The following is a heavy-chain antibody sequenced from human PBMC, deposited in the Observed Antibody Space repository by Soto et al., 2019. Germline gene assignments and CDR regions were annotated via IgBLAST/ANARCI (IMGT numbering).Heavy chain of an antibody. CDR2: IYYSGST. V-gene: IGHV4-59*01. CDR1: GGSISSYY. D-gene: IGHD6-25*01. CDR3: ARPHGGSSGWDNWFDP. J-gene: IGHJ5*02. Sequence: AETLSLTCTVSGGSISSYYWSWIRQPPGKGLEWIGYIYYSGSTNYNPSLKSRVTISVDTSKNQFSLKLSSVTAADTAVYYCARPHGGSSGWDNWFDPWGQGTLVTVSS.